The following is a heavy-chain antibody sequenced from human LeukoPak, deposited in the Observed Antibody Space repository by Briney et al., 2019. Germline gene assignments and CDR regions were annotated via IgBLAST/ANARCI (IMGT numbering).Heavy chain of an antibody. J-gene: IGHJ4*02. V-gene: IGHV1-18*01. Sequence: ASVKVSCKASGYTSTSYGISWVRQAPGQGLEWMGWISAYNGNTNYAQKLQGRVTMTTDTSTSTAYMELRSLRSDDTAVYYCARVEDGYSYGRPFDYWGQGTLVTVSS. D-gene: IGHD5-18*01. CDR3: ARVEDGYSYGRPFDY. CDR1: GYTSTSYG. CDR2: ISAYNGNT.